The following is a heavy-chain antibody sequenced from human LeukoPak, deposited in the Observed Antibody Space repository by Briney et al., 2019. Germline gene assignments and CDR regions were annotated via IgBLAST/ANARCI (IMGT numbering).Heavy chain of an antibody. Sequence: ASVTVSCKASGGTFSSYAISWVRQAPGQGLEWMGGIIPIFGTANYAQKFQGRVTITADKSTSTAYMELSSLRSEDTAVYYCARAGGSGSFYYYYYYMDVWGKGTTVTVSS. CDR2: IIPIFGTA. V-gene: IGHV1-69*06. D-gene: IGHD3-10*01. J-gene: IGHJ6*03. CDR3: ARAGGSGSFYYYYYYMDV. CDR1: GGTFSSYA.